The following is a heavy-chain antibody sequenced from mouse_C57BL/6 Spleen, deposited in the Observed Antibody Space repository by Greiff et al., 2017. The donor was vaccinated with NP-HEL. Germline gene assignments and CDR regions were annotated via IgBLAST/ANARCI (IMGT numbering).Heavy chain of an antibody. CDR3: ASVYYGSSSYYAMDY. CDR1: GFTFSSYT. V-gene: IGHV5-9*01. D-gene: IGHD1-1*01. J-gene: IGHJ4*01. CDR2: ISGGCGNT. Sequence: EVKLVESGGGLVKPGGSLKLSCAASGFTFSSYTMSWVRQTPEKRLEWVATISGGCGNTYYPDSVKGRFTISRDNAKNTLYLQMSSLRSEDTALYYCASVYYGSSSYYAMDYWGQGTSVTVSS.